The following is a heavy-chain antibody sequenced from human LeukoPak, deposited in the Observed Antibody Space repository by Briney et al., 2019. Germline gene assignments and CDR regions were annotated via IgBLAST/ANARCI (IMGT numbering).Heavy chain of an antibody. Sequence: GGSLRLSCAASGFTFSSYGMHWVRQAPGKGLEWVAVISYDGSNKYYADSVKGRFTISRDNSKNTLYLQMNSLRAEDTAVYYCARGHRRITMIVVVLRRQHDAFDIWGQGTMVTVSS. CDR3: ARGHRRITMIVVVLRRQHDAFDI. CDR2: ISYDGSNK. CDR1: GFTFSSYG. V-gene: IGHV3-30*19. D-gene: IGHD3-22*01. J-gene: IGHJ3*02.